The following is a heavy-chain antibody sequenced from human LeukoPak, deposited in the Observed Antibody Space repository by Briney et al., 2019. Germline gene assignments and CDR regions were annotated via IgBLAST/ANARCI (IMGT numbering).Heavy chain of an antibody. J-gene: IGHJ6*02. CDR3: ARDLTGTTADYYYYYGMDV. Sequence: GGSLRLSCAASGFTFSSYTMSWVRQAPGKGLEWVSTITTSDGNTYYADSVKGRFTISRDNSKNTLYLQMNSLRAEDTAVYYCARDLTGTTADYYYYYGMDVWGQGTTVTVSS. CDR1: GFTFSSYT. CDR2: ITTSDGNT. V-gene: IGHV3-23*01. D-gene: IGHD1/OR15-1a*01.